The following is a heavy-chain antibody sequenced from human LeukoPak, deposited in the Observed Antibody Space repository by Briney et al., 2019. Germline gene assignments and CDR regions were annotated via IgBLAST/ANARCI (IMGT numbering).Heavy chain of an antibody. CDR3: ANKVNTVTTADY. Sequence: GGSLRLSCAASGFSFSSYAMSWVRQAPGKRLEWVSAISGSGDSKLYADSVKGRLTIPRDNSKNTLYLQMNSLRAEDTAVYYCANKVNTVTTADYWGQGTLVTVSS. D-gene: IGHD4-17*01. CDR2: ISGSGDSK. J-gene: IGHJ4*02. V-gene: IGHV3-23*01. CDR1: GFSFSSYA.